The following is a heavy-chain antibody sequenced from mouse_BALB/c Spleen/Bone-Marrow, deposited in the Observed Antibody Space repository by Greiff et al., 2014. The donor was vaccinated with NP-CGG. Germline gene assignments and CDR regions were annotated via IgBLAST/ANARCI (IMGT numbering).Heavy chain of an antibody. Sequence: EVNVVESGAELVKPGASVKLSCTASGFNIKDTYMHWVKQRPEQGLEWIGRIDPANGNTKYDPKFQGKATITADTSSNTAYLQLSSLTSEDTAVYYCATMITDWYFDVWGAGTTVTVSS. V-gene: IGHV14-3*02. D-gene: IGHD2-4*01. CDR3: ATMITDWYFDV. J-gene: IGHJ1*01. CDR1: GFNIKDTY. CDR2: IDPANGNT.